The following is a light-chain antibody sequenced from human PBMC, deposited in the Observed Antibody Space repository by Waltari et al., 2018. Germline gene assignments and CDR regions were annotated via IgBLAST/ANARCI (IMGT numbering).Light chain of an antibody. J-gene: IGKJ2*01. CDR1: QRITNW. CDR3: QQYNSNPYT. CDR2: TAS. V-gene: IGKV1-5*03. Sequence: DIKMTQSPSTLSASIGERATITCRASQRITNWLAWYQQKPGNAPKLLIYTASTLEGGVPARFSGSGSGTEFTLTISSLQPDDVATYYCQQYNSNPYTFGQGTKLEI.